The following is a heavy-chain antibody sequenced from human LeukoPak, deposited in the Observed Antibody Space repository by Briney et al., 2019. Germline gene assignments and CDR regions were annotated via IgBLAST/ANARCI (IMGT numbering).Heavy chain of an antibody. Sequence: PGGSLRLSCAASGFPFSRYAMSWVRQTPERGLEWVSVISGSDGSRYYADSVKGRFTISRDDSRNTVYLQMNNLRAEDTAVYYCAKQVSCATTTWYSGMPPDYWGQGTLVTVSS. V-gene: IGHV3-23*01. CDR2: ISGSDGSR. D-gene: IGHD1-26*01. J-gene: IGHJ4*02. CDR1: GFPFSRYA. CDR3: AKQVSCATTTWYSGMPPDY.